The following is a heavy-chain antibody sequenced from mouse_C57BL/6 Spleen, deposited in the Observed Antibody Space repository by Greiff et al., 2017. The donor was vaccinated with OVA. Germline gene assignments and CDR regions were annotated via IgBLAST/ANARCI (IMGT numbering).Heavy chain of an antibody. J-gene: IGHJ2*01. V-gene: IGHV1-82*01. D-gene: IGHD1-1*01. Sequence: QVQLKQSGPELVKPGASVKISCKASGYAFSSSWMNWVKQRPGKGLEWIGRIYPGDGDTNYNGKFKGKATLTADKSSSTAYMQLSSLTSEDSAVYFCARGRYYGSSPCCFDYWGQGTTLTVSS. CDR2: IYPGDGDT. CDR3: ARGRYYGSSPCCFDY. CDR1: GYAFSSSW.